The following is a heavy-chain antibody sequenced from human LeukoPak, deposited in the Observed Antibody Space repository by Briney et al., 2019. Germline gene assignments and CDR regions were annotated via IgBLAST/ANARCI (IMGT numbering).Heavy chain of an antibody. CDR3: ARGIAAADTRPFDY. CDR1: GGSIINYY. Sequence: PSETLSLTCTVSGGSIINYYWSWVRQPAGKGREWIGRIYASGSTDYNPSLKSRVTMSVDTSKNQFSLKLSSVTAADTAVYYCARGIAAADTRPFDYWGQGTLVTVSS. D-gene: IGHD6-13*01. CDR2: IYASGST. V-gene: IGHV4-4*07. J-gene: IGHJ4*02.